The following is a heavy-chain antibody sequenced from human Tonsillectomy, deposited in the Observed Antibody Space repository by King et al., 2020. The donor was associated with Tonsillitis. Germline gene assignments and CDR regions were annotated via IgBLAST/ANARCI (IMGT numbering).Heavy chain of an antibody. CDR2: ISSTSSHI. CDR3: AKSVMAAGCTIAFDV. J-gene: IGHJ3*01. CDR1: GFTFSSYS. D-gene: IGHD6-13*01. Sequence: VQLVESGGGLVKPGGSLRLSCAASGFTFSSYSMNWVRQAPGKGLEWVSSISSTSSHIYYADSVKGRFTVSRDNAKNSLYLQMNSLSAEDTAVYYCAKSVMAAGCTIAFDVWGQGTMVTVSS. V-gene: IGHV3-21*01.